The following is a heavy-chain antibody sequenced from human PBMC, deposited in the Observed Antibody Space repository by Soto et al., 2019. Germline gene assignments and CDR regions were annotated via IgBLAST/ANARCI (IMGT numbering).Heavy chain of an antibody. Sequence: SETLSLTCTVSGASITGSDYYWSWIRQAPGKGLEWIGYIYHSGGTYYNAPLRGRVTISIDTSKNQFSLKLSSVTAADTAIYYCARVYHSSGYWIDNWGQGTLVTVSS. V-gene: IGHV4-30-4*01. J-gene: IGHJ4*02. D-gene: IGHD3-22*01. CDR1: GASITGSDYY. CDR3: ARVYHSSGYWIDN. CDR2: IYHSGGT.